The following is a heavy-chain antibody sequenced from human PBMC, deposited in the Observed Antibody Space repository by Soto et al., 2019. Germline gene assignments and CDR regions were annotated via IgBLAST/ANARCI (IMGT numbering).Heavy chain of an antibody. J-gene: IGHJ4*02. D-gene: IGHD2-15*01. V-gene: IGHV1-18*01. CDR3: ERDTRSEGLVDYFDY. CDR2: ISAYNGNT. CDR1: CYTFTSYG. Sequence: SVKVSFKASCYTFTSYGISWVRQAPVQGLEWMGWISAYNGNTNYAQKLQGRVTMTTDTSTSTAYMELRSLRSDDTAVYYCERDTRSEGLVDYFDYWGQGTQVTVYS.